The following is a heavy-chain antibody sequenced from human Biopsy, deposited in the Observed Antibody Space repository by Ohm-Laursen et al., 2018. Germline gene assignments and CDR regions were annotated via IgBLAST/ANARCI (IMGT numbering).Heavy chain of an antibody. CDR3: VRGRAY. CDR1: GFSFSDYH. Sequence: LSCAASGFSFSDYHMSWVRQAPGKGLEWVSIIYLDGNTYYTDSVKGRFTISRDNSKNALYLQMNSLRPADTAKYYCVRGRAYWGQGTLVTVSS. V-gene: IGHV3-53*01. J-gene: IGHJ4*02. CDR2: IYLDGNT.